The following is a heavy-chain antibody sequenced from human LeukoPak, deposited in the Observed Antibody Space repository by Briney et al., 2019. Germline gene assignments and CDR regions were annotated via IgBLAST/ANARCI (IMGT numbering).Heavy chain of an antibody. CDR3: ARDAAAAGTDYYYYMDV. CDR2: IYYSGST. Sequence: SETLSLTCAVYGGSFSGYYWSWIRQPPGKGLEWIGSIYYSGSTYYNPSLKSRVTISVDTSKNQFSLKLSSVTAADTAVYYCARDAAAAGTDYYYYMDVWGKGTTVTVSS. V-gene: IGHV4-34*01. J-gene: IGHJ6*03. D-gene: IGHD6-13*01. CDR1: GGSFSGYY.